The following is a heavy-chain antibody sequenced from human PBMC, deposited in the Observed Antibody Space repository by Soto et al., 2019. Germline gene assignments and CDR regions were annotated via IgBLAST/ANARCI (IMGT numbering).Heavy chain of an antibody. CDR2: INPIVSMS. CDR1: GDTFSFYT. V-gene: IGHV1-69*02. Sequence: QVQLVQSGTEVKKPGSSVKVSCKASGDTFSFYTINWVRQAPGLGLEWVGRINPIVSMSNYAQKVQGRVSMAADKATSVAYMELRSLRSDDTAMYFCAAIYGAGYRAFDYWGQGALVIVSS. CDR3: AAIYGAGYRAFDY. D-gene: IGHD3-10*01. J-gene: IGHJ4*02.